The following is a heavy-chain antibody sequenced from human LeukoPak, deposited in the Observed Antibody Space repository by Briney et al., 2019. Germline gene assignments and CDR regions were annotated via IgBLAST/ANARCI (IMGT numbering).Heavy chain of an antibody. J-gene: IGHJ4*02. Sequence: SETLSLTCTVSGGSISSYYWSWIRQPAGQGLEWIGRIYTSGSTTYNPSLKSRVTMSVDTSKNQFSLKLSSVTAADTAVYYCARETYYYDSSGYYDYWGQGTLVTVSS. V-gene: IGHV4-4*07. CDR1: GGSISSYY. D-gene: IGHD3-22*01. CDR2: IYTSGST. CDR3: ARETYYYDSSGYYDY.